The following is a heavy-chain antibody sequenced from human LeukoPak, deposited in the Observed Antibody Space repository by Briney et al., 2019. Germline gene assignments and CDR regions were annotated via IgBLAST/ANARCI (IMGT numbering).Heavy chain of an antibody. V-gene: IGHV3-48*03. CDR2: ISSSGSTI. J-gene: IGHJ4*02. CDR1: GFTFSSYE. CDR3: ASEGYYGSGTDY. Sequence: TGGSLRLSCAASGFTFSSYEMNWVRQAPGKGLEWVSYISSSGSTIYYADSVKGRFTISRDNAKNSLYLQMNSLRAEDTAVYYCASEGYYGSGTDYWGQGTLVAVSS. D-gene: IGHD3-10*01.